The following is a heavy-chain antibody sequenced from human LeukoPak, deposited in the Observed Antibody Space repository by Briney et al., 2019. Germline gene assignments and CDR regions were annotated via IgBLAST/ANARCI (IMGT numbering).Heavy chain of an antibody. CDR3: ARGLLFSLEPYSSPSFDP. Sequence: GASVKVSCKASGYTFTSYGISWVRQAPGQGLEWMGWISAYNGNTNYAQKLQGRVTMTTDTSTSTAYMELRSLRSDDTAVYYCARGLLFSLEPYSSPSFDPWGQGTLVTVSS. CDR1: GYTFTSYG. D-gene: IGHD6-13*01. J-gene: IGHJ5*02. V-gene: IGHV1-18*01. CDR2: ISAYNGNT.